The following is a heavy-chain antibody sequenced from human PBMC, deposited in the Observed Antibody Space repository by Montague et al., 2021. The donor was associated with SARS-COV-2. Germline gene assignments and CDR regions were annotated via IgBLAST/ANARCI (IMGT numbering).Heavy chain of an antibody. D-gene: IGHD2-2*01. CDR3: ARQGDQLLLEYWFDP. V-gene: IGHV4-39*01. CDR1: GGSISSSSYY. CDR2: IYCSGST. Sequence: SETLSLTCTVSGGSISSSSYYWGWIRQPPGKGLEWIGSIYCSGSTYYNPSFKSRVTISVDTSKNQFSLKLSSVTAADTAVYYCARQGDQLLLEYWFDPWGQGTLVTVSS. J-gene: IGHJ5*02.